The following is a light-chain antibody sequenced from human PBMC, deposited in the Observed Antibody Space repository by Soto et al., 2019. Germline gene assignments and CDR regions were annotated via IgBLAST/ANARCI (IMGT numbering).Light chain of an antibody. CDR1: QSVTNSF. V-gene: IGKV3-20*01. Sequence: MVVSQSPGTVSFSPGEIATLSFRASQSVTNSFLAWYQQKPGQAPRLLIYDASSRATGIPDRFSGSGSGTDFPLTITSLQPDDFPTSYCQQSASYSWTFAQGTQLDIK. J-gene: IGKJ1*01. CDR2: DAS. CDR3: QQSASYSWT.